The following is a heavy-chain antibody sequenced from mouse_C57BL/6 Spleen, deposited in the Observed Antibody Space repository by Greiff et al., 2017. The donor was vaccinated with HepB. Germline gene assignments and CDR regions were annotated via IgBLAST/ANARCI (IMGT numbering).Heavy chain of an antibody. CDR3: ARWFITAVVADY. CDR2: IYPRSGNT. J-gene: IGHJ2*01. CDR1: GYTFTSYG. V-gene: IGHV1-81*01. D-gene: IGHD1-1*01. Sequence: QVQLQQSGAELARPGASVKLSCKASGYTFTSYGISWVKQRTGQGLEWIGEIYPRSGNTYYNEKFKGKATLTADKSSSTAYLELRSLTSEDSAVYFCARWFITAVVADYWGQGTTLTVSS.